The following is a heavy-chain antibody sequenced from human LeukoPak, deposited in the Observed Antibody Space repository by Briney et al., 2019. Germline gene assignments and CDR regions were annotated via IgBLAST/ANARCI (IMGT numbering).Heavy chain of an antibody. Sequence: GGSLRLSCAASGFTFGSYSMTWVRQAPGKGLEWVSSISRSSSYIYYADSVKGRFTISRDNAKNSLYLQMNRLRAEDTAVYYCARREGGIAAASDYWGQGTLVTVSS. CDR2: ISRSSSYI. CDR3: ARREGGIAAASDY. D-gene: IGHD6-13*01. CDR1: GFTFGSYS. V-gene: IGHV3-21*01. J-gene: IGHJ4*02.